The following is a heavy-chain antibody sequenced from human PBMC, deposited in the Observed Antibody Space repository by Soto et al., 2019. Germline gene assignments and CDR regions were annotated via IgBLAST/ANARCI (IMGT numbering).Heavy chain of an antibody. Sequence: QVQLQQWGAGLLKPSETLSLTCAVYGGSFSGYYWSWIRQPPGKGLEWIGEINHSGSTNYNPSLKSRVTISVDTSKNQFSLKLSSVTAADTAVYYCARGRKATGTLRGPRADYNWFDPWGQGTLVTVSS. CDR3: ARGRKATGTLRGPRADYNWFDP. CDR2: INHSGST. V-gene: IGHV4-34*01. CDR1: GGSFSGYY. D-gene: IGHD1-1*01. J-gene: IGHJ5*02.